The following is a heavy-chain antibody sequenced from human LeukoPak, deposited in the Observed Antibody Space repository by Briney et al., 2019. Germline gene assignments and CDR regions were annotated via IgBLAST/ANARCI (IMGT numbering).Heavy chain of an antibody. CDR3: AKEYYYGSGSKVDY. D-gene: IGHD3-10*01. Sequence: GGSLRLSCAASGFTFSSYWMSWVRQAPGKGLEWVAVIWYDGSNKYYADSVKGRFTISRDNSKNTLYLQMNSLRAEDTAVYYCAKEYYYGSGSKVDYWGQGTLVTVSS. J-gene: IGHJ4*02. V-gene: IGHV3-33*06. CDR1: GFTFSSYW. CDR2: IWYDGSNK.